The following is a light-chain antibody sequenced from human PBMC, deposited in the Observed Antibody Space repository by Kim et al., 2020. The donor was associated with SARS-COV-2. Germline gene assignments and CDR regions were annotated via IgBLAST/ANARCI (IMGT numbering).Light chain of an antibody. CDR2: YDS. Sequence: PGKTARITCGGNNIGSKSVLWYQQKPGQAPVLVIYYDSDRPSGIPERFSGSNSGNTATLTISRVEAGDEADYYCQVWDSSSDSVVFGGGTQLTVL. V-gene: IGLV3-21*04. CDR3: QVWDSSSDSVV. CDR1: NIGSKS. J-gene: IGLJ2*01.